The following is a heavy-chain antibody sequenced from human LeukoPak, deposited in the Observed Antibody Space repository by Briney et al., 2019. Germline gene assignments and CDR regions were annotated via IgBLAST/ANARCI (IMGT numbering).Heavy chain of an antibody. V-gene: IGHV3-23*01. CDR1: GFTFSSYA. D-gene: IGHD6-19*01. CDR2: IIPSGGST. J-gene: IGHJ4*02. CDR3: AKGYSSVWYSHFDY. Sequence: GGSLRLSCAASGFTFSSYAMSWVRQAPGKGLQWVSAIIPSGGSTYYADSVKGRFTISRDNSKNTLYLQMNSLRAEDTAVYYCAKGYSSVWYSHFDYWAREPWSPSPQ.